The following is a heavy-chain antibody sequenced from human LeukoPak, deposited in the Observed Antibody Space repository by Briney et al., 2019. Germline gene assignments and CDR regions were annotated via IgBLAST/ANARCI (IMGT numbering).Heavy chain of an antibody. D-gene: IGHD2-8*01. J-gene: IGHJ4*02. CDR2: IYYSGNT. CDR1: GYSISSGFY. Sequence: PSETLSLTCAVSGYSISSGFYWAWIRQPPGKGLEWLGIIYYSGNTYYNPSLKSRLTISVDTSKNEFSLKLSSVTAAYTAVYYCARDNGGDDPPTLDYWGQGTLVTVSS. CDR3: ARDNGGDDPPTLDY. V-gene: IGHV4-38-2*02.